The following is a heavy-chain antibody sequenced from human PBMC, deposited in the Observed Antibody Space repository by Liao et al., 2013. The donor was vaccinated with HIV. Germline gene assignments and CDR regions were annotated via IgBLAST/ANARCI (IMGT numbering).Heavy chain of an antibody. V-gene: IGHV4-61*02. J-gene: IGHJ4*02. CDR1: GGSISSGSYY. CDR3: ARDGDYYDTSQ. CDR2: IYTSGRT. Sequence: QVQLQESGPGLVKPSQTLSLTCTVSGGSISSGSYYWSWIRQPAGKGLEWIGRIYTSGRTHYNPSLKSRVTISIDTSKNQFSLKLSSVTAADTAMYYCARDGDYYDTSQWGQGTLVTVSS. D-gene: IGHD3-22*01.